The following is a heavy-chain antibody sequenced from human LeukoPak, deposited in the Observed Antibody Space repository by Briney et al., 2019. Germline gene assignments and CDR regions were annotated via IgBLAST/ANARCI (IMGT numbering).Heavy chain of an antibody. Sequence: GGSLRLSCAASGFTFSSYAMSWVRQAPGKGLEWVSAISGSGGSTYYADSVKGRFTISRDNSKNTLYLQMNSLRAEDTAVYYFAKDLFAGYCSSTSCPVDYWGQGTLVTVSS. V-gene: IGHV3-23*01. CDR2: ISGSGGST. J-gene: IGHJ4*02. CDR3: AKDLFAGYCSSTSCPVDY. CDR1: GFTFSSYA. D-gene: IGHD2-2*01.